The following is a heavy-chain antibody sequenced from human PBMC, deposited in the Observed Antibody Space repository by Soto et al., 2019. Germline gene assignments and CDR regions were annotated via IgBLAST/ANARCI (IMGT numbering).Heavy chain of an antibody. CDR1: GGSISGGDHY. CDR3: ARDQYYYESSGYGSSYGLDV. Sequence: PSETLSLTFTVSGGSISGGDHYRSWIRQSPGKGLEWIGYIYHSGNTYYNPSLKSRVSISVDTSKNQFSLHLNSVTAADTAVYFCARDQYYYESSGYGSSYGLDVWGQGTTVTVSS. D-gene: IGHD3-22*01. V-gene: IGHV4-30-4*01. J-gene: IGHJ6*02. CDR2: IYHSGNT.